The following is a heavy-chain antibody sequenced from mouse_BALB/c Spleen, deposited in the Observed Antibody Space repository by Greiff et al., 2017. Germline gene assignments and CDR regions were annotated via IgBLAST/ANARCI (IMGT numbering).Heavy chain of an antibody. CDR3: ALNWEAMDY. V-gene: IGHV1-80*01. CDR1: GYAFSSYW. Sequence: VKLVESGAELVRPGSSVKISCKASGYAFSSYWMNWVKQRPGQGLEWIGQIYPGDGDTNYNGKFKGKATLTADKSSSTAYMQLSSLTSEDSAVYFCALNWEAMDYWGQGTSVTVSS. J-gene: IGHJ4*01. CDR2: IYPGDGDT. D-gene: IGHD4-1*01.